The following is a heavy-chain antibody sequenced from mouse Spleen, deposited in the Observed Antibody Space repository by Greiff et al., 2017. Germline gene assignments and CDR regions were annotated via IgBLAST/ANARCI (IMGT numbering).Heavy chain of an antibody. J-gene: IGHJ2*01. CDR1: GFTITDYY. CDR2: IDPEDGGT. CDR3: TSTTGNYFDY. Sequence: VQLQQSGAELVKPGASVKLSCTASGFTITDYYMHWVKQRTEQGLEWIGRIDPEDGGTKYAPKFQGKATITADTSSNTAYLQLSSLTSEDTAVYYCTSTTGNYFDYWGQGTTLTVSS. D-gene: IGHD1-1*01. V-gene: IGHV14-2*01.